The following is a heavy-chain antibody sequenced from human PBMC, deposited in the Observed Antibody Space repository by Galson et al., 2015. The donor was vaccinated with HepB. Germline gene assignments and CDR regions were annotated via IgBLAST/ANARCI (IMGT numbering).Heavy chain of an antibody. CDR1: GFTFDDYG. J-gene: IGHJ5*02. CDR2: INWNGGST. CDR3: ARDIEASSWYAPNWFDP. D-gene: IGHD6-13*01. V-gene: IGHV3-20*04. Sequence: SLRLSCAASGFTFDDYGMSWVRQAPGKGLEWVSGINWNGGSTGYADSVKGRFTISRDNAKNSLYLQMNSLRAEDTALYYCARDIEASSWYAPNWFDPWGQGTLVTVSS.